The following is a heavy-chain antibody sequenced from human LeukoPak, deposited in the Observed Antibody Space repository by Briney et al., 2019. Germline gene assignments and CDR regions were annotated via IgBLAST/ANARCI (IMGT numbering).Heavy chain of an antibody. V-gene: IGHV4-39*01. D-gene: IGHD3-9*01. CDR1: GGSISSSSYY. CDR2: IYYSGST. CDR3: ARYDILTGPGGY. Sequence: SETLSLTCTVSGGSISSSSYYWGWIRQPPGKGLEWIGSIYYSGSTYYNPSLKSRVTISVGTSKNQFSLKLSSVTAADTAVYYCARYDILTGPGGYWGQGTLVTVSS. J-gene: IGHJ4*02.